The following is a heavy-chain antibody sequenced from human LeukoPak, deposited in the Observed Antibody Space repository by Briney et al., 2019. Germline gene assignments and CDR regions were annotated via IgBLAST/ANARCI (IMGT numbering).Heavy chain of an antibody. CDR1: GFTFDDYA. CDR2: ISWNSGSI. D-gene: IGHD3-3*01. V-gene: IGHV3-9*01. Sequence: PGRSLRLSCAASGFTFDDYAMHWVRQAPGKGLEWVSGISWNSGSIGYADSVKGRFTISRDNAKNSLYLQMNSLRAEDTAVYYCARRLRFLEWSEFRAAFDIWGQGTMVTVSS. CDR3: ARRLRFLEWSEFRAAFDI. J-gene: IGHJ3*02.